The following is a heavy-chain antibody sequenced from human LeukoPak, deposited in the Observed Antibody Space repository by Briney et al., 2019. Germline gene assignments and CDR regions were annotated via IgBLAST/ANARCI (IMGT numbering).Heavy chain of an antibody. D-gene: IGHD3-3*01. Sequence: SETLSLTCAVSGGSVSSTNWWTWFRQPPGKGLEWIGEVHLDGRTNYNPCLTGRLTMSVDLYEIHISLKLTSVTAADTAVYYCAREGGFYRPLDYSGQGTLVTVSS. CDR3: AREGGFYRPLDY. CDR2: VHLDGRT. V-gene: IGHV4-4*02. J-gene: IGHJ4*02. CDR1: GGSVSSTNW.